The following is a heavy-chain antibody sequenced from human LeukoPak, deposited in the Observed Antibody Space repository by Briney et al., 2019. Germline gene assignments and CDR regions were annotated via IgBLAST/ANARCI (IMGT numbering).Heavy chain of an antibody. J-gene: IGHJ4*02. CDR1: GGSIISSSYF. Sequence: SETLSLTCTVSGGSIISSSYFWGWIRQPPGKGLEWIGSISYSGRTYYNPSLKSRVTISVDTSKNQVSLRLNSVTAADTAVFYCARLYSGTRPPDYWGQGTLVTVSS. D-gene: IGHD3-10*01. V-gene: IGHV4-39*01. CDR2: ISYSGRT. CDR3: ARLYSGTRPPDY.